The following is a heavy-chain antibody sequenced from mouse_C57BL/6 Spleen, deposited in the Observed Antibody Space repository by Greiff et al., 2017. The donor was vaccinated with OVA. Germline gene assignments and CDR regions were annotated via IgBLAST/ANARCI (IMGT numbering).Heavy chain of an antibody. CDR2: IDPEDGET. D-gene: IGHD2-4*01. CDR3: ARREGLRDYFDY. V-gene: IGHV14-2*01. CDR1: GFNIKDYY. J-gene: IGHJ2*01. Sequence: EVKLMESGAELVKPGASVKLSCTASGFNIKDYYMHWVKQRTEQGLEWIGRIDPEDGETKYAPKFQGKATITADTSSNTAYLQLSSLTSEDTAVYYCARREGLRDYFDYWGQGTTLTVSS.